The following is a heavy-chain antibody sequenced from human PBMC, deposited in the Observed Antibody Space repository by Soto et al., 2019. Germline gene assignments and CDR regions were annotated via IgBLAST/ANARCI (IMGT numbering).Heavy chain of an antibody. CDR3: ARDFGVVTDAFDI. CDR1: RYPLTSYG. CDR2: ISAYNSDT. D-gene: IGHD3-3*01. J-gene: IGHJ3*02. V-gene: IGHV1-18*04. Sequence: DSVKVYSNAYRYPLTSYGMSWVGQAPGQGLEWRGWISAYNSDTNYAQKLQGRVTMTTDTSTSTAYMELRSLRSDDTAVYYCARDFGVVTDAFDIWGQGTMVTVSS.